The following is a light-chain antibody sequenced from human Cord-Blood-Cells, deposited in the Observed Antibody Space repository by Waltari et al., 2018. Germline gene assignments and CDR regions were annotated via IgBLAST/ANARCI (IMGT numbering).Light chain of an antibody. CDR1: SSDVGGYNY. CDR2: DVS. V-gene: IGLV2-11*01. CDR3: CSYAGSYTFHWV. Sequence: QYALTQPRSVSGSPGQSVTISCTGTSSDVGGYNYVSWYQQHPGKAPKLMIYDVSKRPSGVPDRFSGSKSGNTASLTISGLQAEDEADYYCCSYAGSYTFHWVFGGGTKLTVL. J-gene: IGLJ3*02.